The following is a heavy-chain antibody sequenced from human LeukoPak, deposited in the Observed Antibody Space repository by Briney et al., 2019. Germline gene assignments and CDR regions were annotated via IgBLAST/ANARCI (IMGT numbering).Heavy chain of an antibody. Sequence: GGSLRLSCAASGFTFSTYATTWVRQAPGKGLEWVSVISGSGGSTYYADSVKGRFTLSRDNSKNTIYLQMNSLRAEDTAVYYCAKSIGGVVVVAADYWGQGTLVTVSS. CDR3: AKSIGGVVVVAADY. CDR2: ISGSGGST. D-gene: IGHD2-15*01. CDR1: GFTFSTYA. J-gene: IGHJ4*02. V-gene: IGHV3-23*01.